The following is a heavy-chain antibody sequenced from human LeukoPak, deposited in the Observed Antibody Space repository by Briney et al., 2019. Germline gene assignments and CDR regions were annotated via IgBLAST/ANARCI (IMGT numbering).Heavy chain of an antibody. D-gene: IGHD3-10*01. V-gene: IGHV3-30*02. Sequence: GGSLRLSCAASGFTFSNYGMHWVRQAPGKGLEWVAFIRYDGSEKYYADSVKGRITISRDNSKNTLYVQMNSLRAEDTAVYYCAKGKDYYLDYWGQGTLVTVSS. CDR1: GFTFSNYG. J-gene: IGHJ4*02. CDR3: AKGKDYYLDY. CDR2: IRYDGSEK.